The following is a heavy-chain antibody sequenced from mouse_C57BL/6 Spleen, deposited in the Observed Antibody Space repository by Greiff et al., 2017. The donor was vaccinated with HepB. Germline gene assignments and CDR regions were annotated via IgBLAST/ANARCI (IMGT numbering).Heavy chain of an antibody. CDR3: ARRDYGSSAPGAMDY. D-gene: IGHD1-1*01. J-gene: IGHJ4*01. CDR2: IYPGSGST. CDR1: GYTFTSYW. Sequence: VQLQQPGAELVKPGASVKMSCKASGYTFTSYWITWVKQRPGQGLEWIGDIYPGSGSTNYNEKFKSKATLTVDTSSSTAYMQLSSLTSEDSAVYYCARRDYGSSAPGAMDYWGQGTSVTVSS. V-gene: IGHV1-55*01.